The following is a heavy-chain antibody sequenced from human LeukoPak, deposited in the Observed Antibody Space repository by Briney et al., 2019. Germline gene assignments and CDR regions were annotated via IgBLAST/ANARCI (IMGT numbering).Heavy chain of an antibody. CDR3: ARDKWSTTVTSYWFDP. CDR2: INAGNGNT. V-gene: IGHV1-3*01. D-gene: IGHD4-17*01. CDR1: GYTFTSYA. Sequence: GASVKVSCKASGYTFTSYAMHWVRQAPGQRLEWMGWINAGNGNTKYSQKFQGRVTITRDTSASTAYMELSSLRSEDTAVYYCARDKWSTTVTSYWFDPWGLGTLVTVSS. J-gene: IGHJ5*02.